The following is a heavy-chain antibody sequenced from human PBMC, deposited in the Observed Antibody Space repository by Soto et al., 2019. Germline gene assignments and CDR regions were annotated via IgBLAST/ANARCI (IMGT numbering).Heavy chain of an antibody. Sequence: EVQLVESGGGLVQPGRSLRLSCAASGFTFDDYAMHWVRQAPGKGLEWVSGISWNSGSIGYADSVKGRFTISRDNAKNSLYLHMNSLRAEDTAWYYCAKDISSGWDEYYYGMDVWGQGTTVTVSS. CDR1: GFTFDDYA. CDR2: ISWNSGSI. CDR3: AKDISSGWDEYYYGMDV. D-gene: IGHD6-19*01. V-gene: IGHV3-9*01. J-gene: IGHJ6*02.